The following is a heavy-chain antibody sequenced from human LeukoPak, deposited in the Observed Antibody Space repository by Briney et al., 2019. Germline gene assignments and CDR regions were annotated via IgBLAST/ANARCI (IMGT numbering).Heavy chain of an antibody. Sequence: KPSETLSLTCTVSGGSISSYYWSWIRQPPGKGLEWIGEINHSGSTNHNPSLKSRVTISVNTSKNQVSLKLTSVTAADTAVYYCARADLGYFEDYWGQGTLVTVSS. CDR2: INHSGST. V-gene: IGHV4-34*01. J-gene: IGHJ4*02. CDR1: GGSISSYY. D-gene: IGHD3-22*01. CDR3: ARADLGYFEDY.